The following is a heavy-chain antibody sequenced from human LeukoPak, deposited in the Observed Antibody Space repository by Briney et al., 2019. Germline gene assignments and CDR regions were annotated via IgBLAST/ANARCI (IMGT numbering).Heavy chain of an antibody. J-gene: IGHJ4*02. CDR3: ARDGYSSSWVFDY. CDR1: GYSISSGYY. Sequence: SETLSLTCTVSGYSISSGYYWGWIRQPPGKGLEWIGSIYHSGSTYYNPSLKSRVTISVDTSKSQFSLKLSSVTAADTAVYYCARDGYSSSWVFDYWGQGTLVTVSS. V-gene: IGHV4-38-2*02. CDR2: IYHSGST. D-gene: IGHD6-13*01.